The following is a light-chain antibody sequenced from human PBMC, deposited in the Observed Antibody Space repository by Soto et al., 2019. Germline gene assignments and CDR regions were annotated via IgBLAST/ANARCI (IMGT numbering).Light chain of an antibody. Sequence: QSVLTQPPSASGSPGQSVTISCTGTKSDIGVYDFVSWYQHHPGKAPRLIIYEVVQRPSGVPDRFSGSKSGNTASLTVSGLQAADEADYYCCSYTDIALDVVFGGGTKLTVL. V-gene: IGLV2-8*01. J-gene: IGLJ2*01. CDR2: EVV. CDR3: CSYTDIALDVV. CDR1: KSDIGVYDF.